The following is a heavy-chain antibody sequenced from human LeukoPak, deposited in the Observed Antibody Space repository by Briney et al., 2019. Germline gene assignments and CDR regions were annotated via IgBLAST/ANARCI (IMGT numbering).Heavy chain of an antibody. CDR1: GGTFSSYA. V-gene: IGHV1-69*05. CDR2: IIPIFGTA. CDR3: ARIAAAGTLYFQH. Sequence: SVKVSCKASGGTFSSYAISWVRQAPGQGLEWMGGIIPIFGTANYAQKFQGRVTITTDESTSTAYMELSSLRSEDTAVYYCARIAAAGTLYFQHWGQGTLVTVSS. D-gene: IGHD6-13*01. J-gene: IGHJ1*01.